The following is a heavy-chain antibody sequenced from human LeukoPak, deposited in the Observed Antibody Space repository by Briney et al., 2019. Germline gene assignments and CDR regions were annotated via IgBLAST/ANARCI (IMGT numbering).Heavy chain of an antibody. J-gene: IGHJ4*02. V-gene: IGHV4-59*01. CDR3: ARHYSGYDFDF. CDR2: IYYSGST. CDR1: GGSIRSYY. D-gene: IGHD5-12*01. Sequence: SETLSLTCTVSGGSIRSYYWSWIRQPPGKGLEWIGYIYYSGSTNYNPSLKSRVTISVDTSKNQFSLKLSSVTAADTAVYYCARHYSGYDFDFWGQGTLVTVSS.